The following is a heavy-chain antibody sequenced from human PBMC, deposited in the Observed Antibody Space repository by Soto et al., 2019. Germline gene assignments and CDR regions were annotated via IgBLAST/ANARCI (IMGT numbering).Heavy chain of an antibody. Sequence: GSLRLSCSASGFTFSSYAMHWVRQAPGKGLEYVSAISSNGGSTYYADSVKGRFTISRDNSKNTLYLQMSSLRAEDTAVYYCVKDGGYYDSSGENWFDPWGQGTLVTVYS. CDR2: ISSNGGST. CDR1: GFTFSSYA. V-gene: IGHV3-64D*08. D-gene: IGHD3-22*01. J-gene: IGHJ5*02. CDR3: VKDGGYYDSSGENWFDP.